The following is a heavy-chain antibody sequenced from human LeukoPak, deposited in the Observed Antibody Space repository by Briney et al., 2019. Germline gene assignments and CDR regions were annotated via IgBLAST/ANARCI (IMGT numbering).Heavy chain of an antibody. J-gene: IGHJ6*02. CDR1: GFTFSGYA. D-gene: IGHD3-3*01. CDR3: AKGSSGLLYDYYYGMDV. V-gene: IGHV3-23*01. Sequence: PGGSLRLSCAASGFTFSGYAMSWVRQAPGKGLEWVSAISGSGGSTYYADSVKGRFTISRDNSKNTLYLQMNSLRAEDTAVYYCAKGSSGLLYDYYYGMDVWGQGTTVTVSS. CDR2: ISGSGGST.